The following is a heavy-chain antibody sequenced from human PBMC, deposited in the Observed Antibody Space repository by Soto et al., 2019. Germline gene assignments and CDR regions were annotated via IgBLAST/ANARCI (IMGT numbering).Heavy chain of an antibody. CDR2: TFYRSEWSH. CDR3: ARSFGVAAAGPFDY. V-gene: IGHV6-1*01. J-gene: IGHJ4*02. CDR1: GDSVSSTDAV. D-gene: IGHD6-13*01. Sequence: SQTLSLTCAISGDSVSSTDAVWNWLRQSPSRGLEWLGRTFYRSEWSHDYALSVKSRLTINPDTSKNQFSLQLNSVTPEDTAVYYCARSFGVAAAGPFDYWGQGTLVTVSS.